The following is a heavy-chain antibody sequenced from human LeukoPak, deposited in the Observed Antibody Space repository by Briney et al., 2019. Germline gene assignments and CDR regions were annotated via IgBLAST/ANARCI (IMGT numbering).Heavy chain of an antibody. J-gene: IGHJ6*02. D-gene: IGHD6-6*01. CDR3: ARELYSNSPYYYYGMDV. CDR2: INSDGSST. CDR1: GFTFSSYW. V-gene: IGHV3-74*01. Sequence: PGGSLRLSCAASGFTFSSYWMHWVRQAPGKGLVWVSRINSDGSSTSYADSVKGRFTISRDNAKNTLYLQMNSLRAEDTAVYHCARELYSNSPYYYYGMDVWGQGTTVTVSS.